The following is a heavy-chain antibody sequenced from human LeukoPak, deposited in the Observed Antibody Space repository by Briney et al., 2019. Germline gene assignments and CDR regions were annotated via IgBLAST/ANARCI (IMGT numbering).Heavy chain of an antibody. CDR1: GGSISSGGYY. J-gene: IGHJ5*02. CDR2: IYYSGST. CDR3: AREIANWFDP. V-gene: IGHV4-31*03. Sequence: SETLSLTCTVSGGSISSGGYYWSWIRQPPGKGLEWIGYIYYSGSTYYNPSLKSRVTISVDTSKNQFSLKLSSVTAADTAVYYCAREIANWFDPWGQGTLVTGSS.